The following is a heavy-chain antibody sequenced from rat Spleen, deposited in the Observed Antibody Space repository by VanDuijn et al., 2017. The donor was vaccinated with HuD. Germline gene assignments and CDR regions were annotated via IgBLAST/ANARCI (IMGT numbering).Heavy chain of an antibody. D-gene: IGHD1-9*01. J-gene: IGHJ2*01. CDR3: VRHGYTRYYFDY. CDR2: IHYEGSST. CDR1: GFTFSDYY. Sequence: EVQLVESGGGLVQPGGSMNLSCAASGFTFSDYYMAWVRQAPKKGLEWVASIHYEGSSTYYGDSVKGRFTISRDNAKSTLYLQMDSLRSEDTATYYCVRHGYTRYYFDYWGQGVMVTVSS. V-gene: IGHV5-22*01.